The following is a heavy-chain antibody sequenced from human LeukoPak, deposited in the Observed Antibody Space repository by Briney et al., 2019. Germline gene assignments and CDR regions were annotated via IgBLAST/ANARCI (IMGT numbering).Heavy chain of an antibody. Sequence: SETLSLTCTVSGGSISSYYWSWIRQPPGKRLEWIGYIYYSGSTNYNPSLKSRVAISVDTSKNQFSLKLSSVTATDTALYYCARHRTGWLQSPNDAFDIWGQGTMITVSS. CDR2: IYYSGST. V-gene: IGHV4-59*08. J-gene: IGHJ3*02. D-gene: IGHD5-24*01. CDR3: ARHRTGWLQSPNDAFDI. CDR1: GGSISSYY.